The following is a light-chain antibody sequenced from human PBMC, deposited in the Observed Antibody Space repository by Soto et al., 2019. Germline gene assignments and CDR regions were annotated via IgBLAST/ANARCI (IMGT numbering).Light chain of an antibody. CDR1: QSVDSNY. Sequence: IVLTQSPGTLSLSPGERATLSCWASQSVDSNYLAWYQQKPGQAPRLLIYGASRRATGIPDRFSGGGSGTDFTLTISRLEPEDFAVYYCQQYSSGMFGQGTKVEIK. CDR3: QQYSSGM. V-gene: IGKV3-20*01. CDR2: GAS. J-gene: IGKJ1*01.